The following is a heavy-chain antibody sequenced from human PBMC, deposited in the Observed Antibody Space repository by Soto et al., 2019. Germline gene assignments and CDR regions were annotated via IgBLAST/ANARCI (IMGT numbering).Heavy chain of an antibody. Sequence: QVQLQESGPGLVKPSETLSLTCTVSGGSISSYYWSWIRQPPGKGLEWIGYIYYSGSTNYNPSLKRRVTISVDTSKNQFSLKLSSVTAADTAVYYCARLRRYYFDYWGQGTLVTVSS. V-gene: IGHV4-59*08. CDR3: ARLRRYYFDY. J-gene: IGHJ4*02. D-gene: IGHD4-17*01. CDR2: IYYSGST. CDR1: GGSISSYY.